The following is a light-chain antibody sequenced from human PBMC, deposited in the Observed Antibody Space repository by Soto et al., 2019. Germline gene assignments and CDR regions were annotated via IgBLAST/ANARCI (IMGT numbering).Light chain of an antibody. Sequence: QSALTQPRSVSASRGQSVTISCTGTSSDVGRYDYVSWYRQHPGKAPKLIVYDVTERPSGVPDRFSGSKSGNTASLTISGLQAEDEADYSCCSFAGSYSYVFGTGTKVTVL. CDR3: CSFAGSYSYV. CDR2: DVT. V-gene: IGLV2-11*01. J-gene: IGLJ1*01. CDR1: SSDVGRYDY.